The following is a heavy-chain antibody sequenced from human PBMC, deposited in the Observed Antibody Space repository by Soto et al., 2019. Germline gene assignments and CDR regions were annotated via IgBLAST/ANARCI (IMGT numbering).Heavy chain of an antibody. Sequence: GESLKISCKGSGYSFTSYLLGWVRQMPGKGLEWVGLMYPGDSDTRYSPSFQGQVTISADKSISTAYLQWSSLKASDTAMYYCARVSSWSYYFDYWGQGTLVTVSS. J-gene: IGHJ4*02. CDR2: MYPGDSDT. CDR1: GYSFTSYL. CDR3: ARVSSWSYYFDY. D-gene: IGHD6-13*01. V-gene: IGHV5-51*01.